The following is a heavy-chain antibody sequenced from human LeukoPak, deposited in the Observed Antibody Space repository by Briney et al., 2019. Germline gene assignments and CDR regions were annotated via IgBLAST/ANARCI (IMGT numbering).Heavy chain of an antibody. V-gene: IGHV3-9*01. CDR2: ISWNGDTT. CDR3: AKDLPRGVLLWFGEFDP. J-gene: IGHJ5*02. Sequence: GRSLRLSCVGSGFIFEDYAMHWVRQRPGKGLEWVSSISWNGDTTGYADSVKGRFTISRDNSKNTLYLQMNSLRAEDTAVYYCAKDLPRGVLLWFGEFDPWGQGTLVTVSS. CDR1: GFIFEDYA. D-gene: IGHD3-10*01.